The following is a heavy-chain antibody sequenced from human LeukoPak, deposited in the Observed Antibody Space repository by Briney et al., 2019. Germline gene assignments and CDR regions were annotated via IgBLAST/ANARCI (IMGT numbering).Heavy chain of an antibody. J-gene: IGHJ4*02. CDR1: GYTFTSYA. D-gene: IGHD5-18*01. V-gene: IGHV7-4-1*02. CDR2: INTNTGNP. Sequence: ASVKVSCKASGYTFTSYAMNWVRQAGAQGLAWMGWINTNTGNPTYARGLTGRIVFSLDTYFRTAYLQISSLKAEDTAGYYCARGRLVGGYSYVDIDYWGQGSLVTVSP. CDR3: ARGRLVGGYSYVDIDY.